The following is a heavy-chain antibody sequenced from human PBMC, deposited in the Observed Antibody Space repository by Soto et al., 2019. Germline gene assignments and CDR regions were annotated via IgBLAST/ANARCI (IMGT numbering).Heavy chain of an antibody. D-gene: IGHD3-22*01. J-gene: IGHJ4*02. CDR2: ISGSGGST. CDR1: GFTFSSYA. V-gene: IGHV3-23*01. CDR3: AKDFDHSRYDSSGYYFDY. Sequence: EVQLLESGGGLVQPGGSLRLSCAASGFTFSSYAMSWVRQAPGKGLEWVSAISGSGGSTYYADSVKGRFTISRDNSKNTLYLHMNSLRAEDTAVYYCAKDFDHSRYDSSGYYFDYWGQGTLVTVSS.